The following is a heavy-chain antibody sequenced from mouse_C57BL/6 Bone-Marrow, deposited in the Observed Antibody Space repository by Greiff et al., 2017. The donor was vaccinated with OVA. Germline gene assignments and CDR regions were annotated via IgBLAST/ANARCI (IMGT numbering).Heavy chain of an antibody. CDR2: IDPETGGT. J-gene: IGHJ3*01. CDR3: TRGDYRAWFAY. CDR1: GYTFTDYE. Sequence: QVQLQQSGAELVRPGASVTLSCKASGYTFTDYEMHWVKQTPVHGLEWIGAIDPETGGTAYNQKFKGKAILTADKSSSTAYMELRSLTSEDSAVYYCTRGDYRAWFAYWGQGTLVTVSA. V-gene: IGHV1-15*01. D-gene: IGHD2-14*01.